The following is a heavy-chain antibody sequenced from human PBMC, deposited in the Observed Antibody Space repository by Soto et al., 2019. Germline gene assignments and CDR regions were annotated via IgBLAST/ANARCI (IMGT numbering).Heavy chain of an antibody. D-gene: IGHD6-13*01. CDR1: GFVFKDSS. J-gene: IGHJ4*02. CDR2: IRDRAYSYAT. V-gene: IGHV3-73*01. Sequence: GGSLRLSCAASGFVFKDSSIHWVRQASGKGLEWVGRIRDRAYSYATAYAASLKGRFTISRDDSSNTAYLQMNSLKTEVTAIFYCPRRIAAAQDYSGQGTRLTVSS. CDR3: PRRIAAAQDY.